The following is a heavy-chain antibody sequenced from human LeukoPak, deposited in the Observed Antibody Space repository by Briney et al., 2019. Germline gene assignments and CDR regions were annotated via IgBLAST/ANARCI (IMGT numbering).Heavy chain of an antibody. CDR3: ARFREAYCGGDCYERVYYFDY. J-gene: IGHJ4*02. D-gene: IGHD2-21*02. CDR2: INHSGST. Sequence: TSSETLSLTCAVYGGSFSGYYWSWIRQPPGKGLEWIGEINHSGSTNYNPSLKSRVTISVDTSKNQFSLKLSSVTAADTAVYYCARFREAYCGGDCYERVYYFDYWGQGTLVTVSS. V-gene: IGHV4-34*01. CDR1: GGSFSGYY.